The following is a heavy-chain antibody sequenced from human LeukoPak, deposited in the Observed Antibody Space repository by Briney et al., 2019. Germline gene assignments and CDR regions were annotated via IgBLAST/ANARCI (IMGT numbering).Heavy chain of an antibody. CDR1: GGTFSSYA. V-gene: IGHV1-69*05. J-gene: IGHJ5*02. Sequence: GASVKVSCKASGGTFSSYAISWVRQAPGQGLEWMGGIIPIFGTANYAQKFQGRVTMTRDTSTNTVYMELSSLRSEDTAMYYCTRALYCRGGSCLWEFDPWGQGTLVTVSS. CDR2: IIPIFGTA. D-gene: IGHD2-15*01. CDR3: TRALYCRGGSCLWEFDP.